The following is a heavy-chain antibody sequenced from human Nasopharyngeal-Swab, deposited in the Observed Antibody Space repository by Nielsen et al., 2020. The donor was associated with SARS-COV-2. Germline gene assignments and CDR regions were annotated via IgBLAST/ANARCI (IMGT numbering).Heavy chain of an antibody. CDR3: ARDLGDGEWGYYYYGMDV. J-gene: IGHJ6*02. Sequence: GESLKISCAASGFTFSSYSMNWVRQAPGKGLEWVSSISSSSSYTNYADSVKGRFTISRDNAKNSLYLQMNSLRAEDTAVYYCARDLGDGEWGYYYYGMDVWGQGTTVTVSS. CDR2: ISSSSSYT. D-gene: IGHD3-10*01. CDR1: GFTFSSYS. V-gene: IGHV3-21*01.